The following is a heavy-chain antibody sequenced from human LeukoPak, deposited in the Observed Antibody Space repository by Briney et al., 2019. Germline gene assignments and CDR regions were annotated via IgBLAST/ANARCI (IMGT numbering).Heavy chain of an antibody. CDR3: ARDRDSSSWSRGYFDY. J-gene: IGHJ4*02. V-gene: IGHV3-30*04. D-gene: IGHD6-13*01. Sequence: GGSLRLSCAASGFTFSSYAMHWVRQAPCKGLEWVAVISYDGSNKYYADSVKGRFTISRDNSKNTLHLQMNSRRAEDTAVYYCARDRDSSSWSRGYFDYWGQGTLVTVSS. CDR2: ISYDGSNK. CDR1: GFTFSSYA.